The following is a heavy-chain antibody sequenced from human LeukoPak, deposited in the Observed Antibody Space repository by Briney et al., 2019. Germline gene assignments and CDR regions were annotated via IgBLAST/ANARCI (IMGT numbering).Heavy chain of an antibody. D-gene: IGHD2-2*01. J-gene: IGHJ6*03. V-gene: IGHV1-2*02. CDR3: ARVLSPEYQLLSSLTDYYMDV. Sequence: ASVKVSCKASGYTFTGYYMHWVRQAPGQGLEWMGWINPNSGGTNYAQKFQGRVTMTRDTSISTAYMELSGLRSDDTAVYYCARVLSPEYQLLSSLTDYYMDVWGKGTTVTVSS. CDR1: GYTFTGYY. CDR2: INPNSGGT.